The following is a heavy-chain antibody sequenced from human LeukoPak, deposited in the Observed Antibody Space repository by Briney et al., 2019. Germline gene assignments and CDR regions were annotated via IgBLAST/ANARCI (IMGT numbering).Heavy chain of an antibody. V-gene: IGHV3-23*01. CDR1: GFTFSTYA. Sequence: GSRRPSCAASGFTFSTYAFSWVRQTPGKGLEWVSAISGSGDATYYADSVKGRFTISRDNSKSTLFLQVNSLRAEGTAVYYCAKHGSGRYFDYGGQGTLVTVSS. CDR3: AKHGSGRYFDY. D-gene: IGHD6-19*01. J-gene: IGHJ4*02. CDR2: ISGSGDAT.